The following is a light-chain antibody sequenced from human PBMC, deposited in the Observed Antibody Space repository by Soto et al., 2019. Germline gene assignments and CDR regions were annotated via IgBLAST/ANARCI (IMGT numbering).Light chain of an antibody. CDR1: SSDVGGYNY. CDR2: EVS. V-gene: IGLV2-14*01. CDR3: SSYTSSSNPYV. J-gene: IGLJ1*01. Sequence: QSVLAQPACVSRSPGQSMTISCTGTSSDVGGYNYVSWYQQHPCKAPKLMIYEVSNRPSGVSNRFSGSKSGNKASITISGLQAKDEADYYCSSYTSSSNPYVFGNGTMVTVL.